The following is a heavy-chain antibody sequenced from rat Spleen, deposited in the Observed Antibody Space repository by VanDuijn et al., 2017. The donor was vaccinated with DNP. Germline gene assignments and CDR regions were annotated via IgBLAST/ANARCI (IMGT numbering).Heavy chain of an antibody. CDR2: INVDGSIM. Sequence: EVKLVESGGGLVQPGRSLKLSCAASGFNFKDYWMGWVRQAPGKGLEWIGEINVDGSIMNYSPSLRDKVSFSRDNGQSTLYLQMSGLGSEDTGTYYCVTRGDPYDNWFAYWGRGTLVTVSS. CDR3: VTRGDPYDNWFAY. J-gene: IGHJ3*01. V-gene: IGHV4-2*01. CDR1: GFNFKDYW. D-gene: IGHD4-2*01.